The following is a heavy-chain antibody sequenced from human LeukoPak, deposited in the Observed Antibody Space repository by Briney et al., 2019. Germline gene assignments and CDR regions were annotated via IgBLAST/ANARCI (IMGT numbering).Heavy chain of an antibody. J-gene: IGHJ4*02. V-gene: IGHV4-31*03. Sequence: PSETLSLTCTVSGGSISSGGYYWSWIRQHPGKGLEWTGYIYYSGSTYYNPSLKSRVTISVDTSKNQFSLKLSSVTAADTAVYYCARAVRTMSFDYWGQGTLVTVSS. CDR3: ARAVRTMSFDY. CDR2: IYYSGST. D-gene: IGHD3-22*01. CDR1: GGSISSGGYY.